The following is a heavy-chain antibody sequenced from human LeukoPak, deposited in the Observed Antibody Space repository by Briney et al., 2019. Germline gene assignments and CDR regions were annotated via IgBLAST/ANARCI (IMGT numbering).Heavy chain of an antibody. D-gene: IGHD3-22*01. CDR2: ISAYNGNT. CDR3: ARDENTYYYDSSGYYP. Sequence: ASVKVSCKASGYTFTSYGISWVRQAPGQGLEWMGWISAYNGNTNYAQKLQGRVTMTTDTSTSTAYMELRSLRSDDTAVYYCARDENTYYYDSSGYYPWGQGTLVTVSS. CDR1: GYTFTSYG. J-gene: IGHJ5*02. V-gene: IGHV1-18*01.